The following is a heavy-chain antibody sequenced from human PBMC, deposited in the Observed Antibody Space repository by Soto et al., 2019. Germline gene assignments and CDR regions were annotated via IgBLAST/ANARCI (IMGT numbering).Heavy chain of an antibody. V-gene: IGHV1-69*06. CDR1: GGTFSSYA. CDR2: IIPIFGTA. J-gene: IGHJ6*02. D-gene: IGHD6-6*01. CDR3: ARGISSSPSPAQYYYGMDV. Sequence: QVQLVQSGAEVKKPGSSVKVSCKASGGTFSSYAISWVRQAPGQGLEWMGGIIPIFGTANYAQKFQGRVTITADKSTSTAYMELSSLRSEDTAVYYCARGISSSPSPAQYYYGMDVWGQGTTVTVSS.